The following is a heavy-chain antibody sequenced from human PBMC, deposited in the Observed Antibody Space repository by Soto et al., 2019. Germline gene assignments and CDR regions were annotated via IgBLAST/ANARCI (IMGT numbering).Heavy chain of an antibody. J-gene: IGHJ6*02. Sequence: GGSLRLSCAASGFTFSSYWMSWVRQAPGKGLEWVANIKQDGSEKYYVDSVKGRFTISRDNAKNSLYLQMNSLRAEDTAVYYCARLKILEWLLFGGMDVWGQGTTVTVSS. D-gene: IGHD3-3*01. CDR2: IKQDGSEK. CDR3: ARLKILEWLLFGGMDV. CDR1: GFTFSSYW. V-gene: IGHV3-7*05.